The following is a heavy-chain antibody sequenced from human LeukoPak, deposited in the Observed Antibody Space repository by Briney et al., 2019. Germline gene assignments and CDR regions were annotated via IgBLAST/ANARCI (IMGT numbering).Heavy chain of an antibody. D-gene: IGHD3-10*01. Sequence: PSQTLSLTCTVSGDSISSGDYYWSWIRQPAGKGLEWIGRIYTSGSTNYNPSLKSRVTISLDTSKNQFSLKLSSVTAADTAVYYCARLIWFGSASDIWGQGTMVTVSS. CDR1: GDSISSGDYY. CDR2: IYTSGST. V-gene: IGHV4-61*02. J-gene: IGHJ3*02. CDR3: ARLIWFGSASDI.